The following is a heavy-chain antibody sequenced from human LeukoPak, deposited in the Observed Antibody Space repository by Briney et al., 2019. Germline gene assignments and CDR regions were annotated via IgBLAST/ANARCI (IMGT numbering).Heavy chain of an antibody. CDR3: AKGSGDSSGYPPEPKSSFDY. V-gene: IGHV3-30*02. D-gene: IGHD3-22*01. CDR1: GFTFSSYG. J-gene: IGHJ4*02. CDR2: IRYDGSNK. Sequence: PGGSLRLSCAASGFTFSSYGMHWVRQAPGKGLEWVAFIRYDGSNKYYADSVKGRFTISRDNSKNTLYLQMNSLRAEDTAVYYCAKGSGDSSGYPPEPKSSFDYWGQGTLVTVSS.